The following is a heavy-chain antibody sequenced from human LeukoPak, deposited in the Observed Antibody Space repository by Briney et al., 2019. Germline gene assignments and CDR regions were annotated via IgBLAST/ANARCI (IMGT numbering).Heavy chain of an antibody. V-gene: IGHV3-23*03. D-gene: IGHD3-10*01. Sequence: GGSLRLSCAASGLSISTYTMSWVRRAPGKGLEWVALISPDGTARYYADSVRGRFTISRANSRNMMSHQMNSLRAEDTATYFCVKSSGGARPHSRIFDFWGQGTLITVSS. CDR3: VKSSGGARPHSRIFDF. CDR2: ISPDGTAR. CDR1: GLSISTYT. J-gene: IGHJ4*02.